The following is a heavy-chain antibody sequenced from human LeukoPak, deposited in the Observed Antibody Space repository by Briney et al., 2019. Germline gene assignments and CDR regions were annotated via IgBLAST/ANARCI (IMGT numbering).Heavy chain of an antibody. J-gene: IGHJ6*04. CDR2: INYSGRT. V-gene: IGHV4-59*08. Sequence: SETLSLTCTVSGGSISSYYLSWIRQPPGKGLEWIAYINYSGRTNYNPSLKSRVTISVDTSKNQFSLRLNSVTAADTAVYYCARHGSETSSPLDVWGKGTTVTVSS. CDR1: GGSISSYY. D-gene: IGHD6-13*01. CDR3: ARHGSETSSPLDV.